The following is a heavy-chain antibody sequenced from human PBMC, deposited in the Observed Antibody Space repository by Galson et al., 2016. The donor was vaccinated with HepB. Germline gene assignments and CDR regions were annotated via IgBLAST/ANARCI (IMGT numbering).Heavy chain of an antibody. J-gene: IGHJ4*02. D-gene: IGHD3-3*02. CDR1: GASITDYY. CDR3: ATLRHFYFDFQY. V-gene: IGHV4-59*08. CDR2: IYYSGII. Sequence: ETLSLTCTVSGASITDYYWTWIRQPPGKGLEWIGYIYYSGIINYNPSLTGRVTISVDTSKNQFSLKLSSVTAADTAVYYCATLRHFYFDFQYWGQGSLVTVSS.